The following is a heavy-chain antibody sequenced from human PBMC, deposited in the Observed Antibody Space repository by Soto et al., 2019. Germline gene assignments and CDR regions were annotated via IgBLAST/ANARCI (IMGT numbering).Heavy chain of an antibody. J-gene: IGHJ4*02. Sequence: QVQLVESGGGVVQPGRSLRLSCAASGFTFSDYGMHWVRQAPGKGLEWVAVISFDGTSKYYADSVKGRFTISRDSSKNTLFLQMNSLRIEETAVYYCAKRGPTSSSGWFSIDYWGQGVLVTVSS. D-gene: IGHD6-19*01. V-gene: IGHV3-30*18. CDR2: ISFDGTSK. CDR3: AKRGPTSSSGWFSIDY. CDR1: GFTFSDYG.